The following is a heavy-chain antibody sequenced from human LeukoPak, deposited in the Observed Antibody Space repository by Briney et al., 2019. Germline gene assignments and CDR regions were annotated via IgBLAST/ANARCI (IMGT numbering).Heavy chain of an antibody. CDR1: GGSFSGYY. D-gene: IGHD6-13*01. J-gene: IGHJ4*02. CDR3: ARFSRRYSSSWCLFDY. Sequence: PSETLSLTCAVYGGSFSGYYWSWIRQPPGKGLEWIGEINHSGSTNYNPSLKSRVTISVDTSKNQFSLKLSSVTAADTAVYYCARFSRRYSSSWCLFDYWGQGTLVTVSS. CDR2: INHSGST. V-gene: IGHV4-34*01.